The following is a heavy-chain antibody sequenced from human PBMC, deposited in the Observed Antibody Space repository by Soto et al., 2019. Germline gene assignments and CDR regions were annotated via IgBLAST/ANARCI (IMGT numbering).Heavy chain of an antibody. D-gene: IGHD3-10*01. J-gene: IGHJ4*02. CDR3: ARDDEGGSYCDLGY. CDR2: ILHDGNNK. CDR1: GFTFSNYI. V-gene: IGHV3-30-3*01. Sequence: QVQLVESGGGVVQPGRSLRLSCAASGFTFSNYIMHWVRQAPGKGLDWVAIILHDGNNKYYADSVKGRFTISRDNSKNTLYLQMTRLRTEDTSIYYCARDDEGGSYCDLGYWGQGTLVTVSS.